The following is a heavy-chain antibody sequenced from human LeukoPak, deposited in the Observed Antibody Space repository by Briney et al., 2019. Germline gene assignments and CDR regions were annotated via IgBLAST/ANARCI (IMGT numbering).Heavy chain of an antibody. V-gene: IGHV3-23*01. CDR1: GFTFSRHA. CDR3: AKADTVTEHWFDP. CDR2: ISGSGGRT. D-gene: IGHD4-17*01. J-gene: IGHJ5*02. Sequence: GGSLRVSCAASGFTFSRHAMSWVRQAPGKGLEWVSGISGSGGRTYYAVSVKGRFTISRDNSKNTLYLQMNGLRAEDTAVYYCAKADTVTEHWFDPWGQGTLVTVSS.